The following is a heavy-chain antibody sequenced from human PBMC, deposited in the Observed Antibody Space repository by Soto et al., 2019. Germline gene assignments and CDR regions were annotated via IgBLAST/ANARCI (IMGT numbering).Heavy chain of an antibody. D-gene: IGHD2-2*01. J-gene: IGHJ6*02. CDR2: ISGYNAKT. CDR1: GYMFTTYG. V-gene: IGHV1-18*01. Sequence: RASVKVSCKASGYMFTTYGVSWVRQAPGQGLEWMGWISGYNAKTNYAQKLQGRVTMTTDTSTGTAYMELRSLRSDDTAVYYCARDAGAIVTISAALDVWGQGTTVTVSS. CDR3: ARDAGAIVTISAALDV.